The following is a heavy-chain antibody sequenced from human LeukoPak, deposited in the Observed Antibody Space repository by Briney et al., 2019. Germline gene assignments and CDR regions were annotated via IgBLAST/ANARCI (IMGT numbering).Heavy chain of an antibody. Sequence: ASVKVSCKTSGYSFTDYYMHWVRQAPGQGLEWMGWINPNSGGTSSAQKFQGRVTMTRDTSISTVYVEVSWLTSDDTAIYYCARADRLHGGPYLIGPWGQGTLVTVSS. D-gene: IGHD2-21*01. CDR3: ARADRLHGGPYLIGP. J-gene: IGHJ5*02. CDR2: INPNSGGT. V-gene: IGHV1-2*02. CDR1: GYSFTDYY.